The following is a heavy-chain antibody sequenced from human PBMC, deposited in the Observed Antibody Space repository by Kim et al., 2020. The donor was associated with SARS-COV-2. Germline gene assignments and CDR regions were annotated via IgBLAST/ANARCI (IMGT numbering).Heavy chain of an antibody. Sequence: GGSLRLSCAASGFTFSSYGMHWVRQAPGKGLEWVAVISYDGSNKYYADSVKGRFTISRDNSKNTLYLQMNSLRAEDTAVYYCAKHPGYSNKFMDYWGQGTLVTVSS. CDR2: ISYDGSNK. CDR3: AKHPGYSNKFMDY. CDR1: GFTFSSYG. D-gene: IGHD6-13*01. J-gene: IGHJ4*02. V-gene: IGHV3-30*18.